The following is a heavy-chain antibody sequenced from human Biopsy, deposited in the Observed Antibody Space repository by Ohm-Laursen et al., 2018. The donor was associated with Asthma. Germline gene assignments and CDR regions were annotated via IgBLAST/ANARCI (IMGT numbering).Heavy chain of an antibody. J-gene: IGHJ6*02. Sequence: GGSVKVSCKTSGYTFNSAGITWVQQAPGQGLEWMGWISVYNGNTKVAQKLQDRVTMITDTSTSTAYMELRSLRSDDTAVYFCARAVDYSHYYGIDVWGQGTTVTVS. V-gene: IGHV1-18*01. CDR2: ISVYNGNT. D-gene: IGHD3-10*01. CDR1: GYTFNSAG. CDR3: ARAVDYSHYYGIDV.